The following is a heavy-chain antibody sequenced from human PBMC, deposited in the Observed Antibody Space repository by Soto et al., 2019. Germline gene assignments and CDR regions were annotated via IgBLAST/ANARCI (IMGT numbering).Heavy chain of an antibody. V-gene: IGHV3-74*01. Sequence: EVQLVESGGGLVQPGGSLRVSCAASGFTFRSLRIHWFRQAPGKGLEWVSRIDTDGGGTSYADSVKGRFTISTDNAENTVYLQMNGLRVEDTAVYYCATVFDVWGQGTLVTVSS. CDR1: GFTFRSLR. D-gene: IGHD4-17*01. CDR2: IDTDGGGT. CDR3: ATVFDV. J-gene: IGHJ4*02.